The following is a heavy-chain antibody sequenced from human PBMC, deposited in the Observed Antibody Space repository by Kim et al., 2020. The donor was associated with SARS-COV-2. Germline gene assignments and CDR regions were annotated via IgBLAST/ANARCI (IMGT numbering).Heavy chain of an antibody. CDR2: INSDGSST. V-gene: IGHV3-74*01. D-gene: IGHD6-19*01. CDR3: ARPGYSSGWSGFDP. CDR1: GFTFSSYW. J-gene: IGHJ5*02. Sequence: GGSLRLSCAASGFTFSSYWMHWVRQAPGKVLVWVSRINSDGSSTRYADSVKGRFTISRDNAKNTLYLQINSLRAEDTAVYYCARPGYSSGWSGFDPWGQGTLVTVSS.